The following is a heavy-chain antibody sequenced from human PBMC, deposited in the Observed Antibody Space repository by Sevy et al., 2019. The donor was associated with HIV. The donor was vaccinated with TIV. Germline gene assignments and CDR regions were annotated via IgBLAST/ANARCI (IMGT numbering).Heavy chain of an antibody. V-gene: IGHV4-38-2*02. CDR3: ASEVNENTQGGGIDV. Sequence: SETLSLTCTVSGYSISSGYYWGWIRQPPGKGLEWIGSIYHSGSTYYNPSLKRRVTISVDTSKNQFSLKLSSVTAADTAVYDCASEVNENTQGGGIDVWGQGTTVTVSS. CDR1: GYSISSGYY. CDR2: IYHSGST. J-gene: IGHJ6*02. D-gene: IGHD1-1*01.